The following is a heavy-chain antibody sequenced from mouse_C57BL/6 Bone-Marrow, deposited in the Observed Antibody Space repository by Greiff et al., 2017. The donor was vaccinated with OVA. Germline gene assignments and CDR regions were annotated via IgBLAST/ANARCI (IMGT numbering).Heavy chain of an antibody. CDR1: GYTFTSYW. CDR3: AREGLTTVEEAWFAY. CDR2: INPSSGYT. V-gene: IGHV1-7*01. Sequence: VQLKESGAELAKPGASVKLSCKASGYTFTSYWMHWVKQRPGQGLEWIGYINPSSGYTKYNQKFKDKATLTADKSSSTAYMQLSSLTYEDSAVYYCAREGLTTVEEAWFAYWGQGTLVTVSA. D-gene: IGHD1-1*01. J-gene: IGHJ3*01.